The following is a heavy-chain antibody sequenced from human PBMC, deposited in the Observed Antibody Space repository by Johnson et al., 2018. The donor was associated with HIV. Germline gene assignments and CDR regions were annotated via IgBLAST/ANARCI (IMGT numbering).Heavy chain of an antibody. D-gene: IGHD6-19*01. J-gene: IGHJ3*02. V-gene: IGHV3-73*02. CDR3: TSGKSWLAVDAFDI. CDR1: GFTFSGSA. CDR2: IRSKANSYAT. Sequence: VQLVESGGGLVQPGGSLKLSCAASGFTFSGSAMHWVRQASGKGLEWVGRIRSKANSYATAYAASVKGRFTISRDDSKNTAYLQMNSRKTEDTAVYYCTSGKSWLAVDAFDIWGQGTMVTVSS.